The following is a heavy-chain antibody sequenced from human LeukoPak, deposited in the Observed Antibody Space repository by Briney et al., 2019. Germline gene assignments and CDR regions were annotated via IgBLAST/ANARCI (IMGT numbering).Heavy chain of an antibody. Sequence: SETLSLTCTVSGGSISSYYCSWIRQPAGKGLEWIGRIYTSGSTNYNPSLKSRVTISVDTSKNQFSLKLGSVTAADTAVYCCARRGSLGYSYGLYYFDYWGQGTLVTVSS. CDR3: ARRGSLGYSYGLYYFDY. CDR1: GGSISSYY. J-gene: IGHJ4*02. V-gene: IGHV4-4*07. CDR2: IYTSGST. D-gene: IGHD5-18*01.